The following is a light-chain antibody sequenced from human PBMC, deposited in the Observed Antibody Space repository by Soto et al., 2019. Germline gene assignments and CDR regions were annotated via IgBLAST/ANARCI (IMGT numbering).Light chain of an antibody. Sequence: ELVLTQSPGSLSLSPGERATLSCRASQSVSSTFFAWYQQRPGQAPRLLMYGASSRATGIPERFSGSGSGTDFTLTISRLEPEDFAVYYCQQFDRSVTFGQGTKVEIK. V-gene: IGKV3-20*01. CDR3: QQFDRSVT. J-gene: IGKJ1*01. CDR2: GAS. CDR1: QSVSSTF.